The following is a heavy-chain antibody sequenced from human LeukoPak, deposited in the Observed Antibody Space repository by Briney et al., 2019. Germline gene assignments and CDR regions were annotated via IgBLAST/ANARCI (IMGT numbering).Heavy chain of an antibody. J-gene: IGHJ3*01. Sequence: SETLSLTCTVSCSPISSYYWTWIRQSPGTGLERIVYIHDSINTDYNPSLKSRVTISVDTSNTHFSLKLNSVTAADTAVYYCARGGIAAAGIPLRNWGQGTMVTVSS. CDR3: ARGGIAAAGIPLRN. V-gene: IGHV4-59*01. CDR1: CSPISSYY. D-gene: IGHD6-13*01. CDR2: IHDSINT.